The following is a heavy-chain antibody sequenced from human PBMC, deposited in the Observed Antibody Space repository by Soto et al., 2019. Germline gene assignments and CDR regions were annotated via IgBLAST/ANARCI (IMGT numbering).Heavy chain of an antibody. CDR3: ATQSTYYYDSSGYSDY. Sequence: QVQLQESGPGLVKPSGTLSLTCAVSGGSISSSNWWSWVRQPPGKGLEWIGEIYHSGSTNYNPSLKSRVTISVDTSKNQFSLKLSSVTAADTAVYYCATQSTYYYDSSGYSDYWGQGTLVTVSS. J-gene: IGHJ4*02. V-gene: IGHV4-4*02. D-gene: IGHD3-22*01. CDR2: IYHSGST. CDR1: GGSISSSNW.